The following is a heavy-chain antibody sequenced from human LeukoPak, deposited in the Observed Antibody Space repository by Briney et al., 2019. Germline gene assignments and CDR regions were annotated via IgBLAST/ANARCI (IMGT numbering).Heavy chain of an antibody. CDR2: ISAYNGNT. CDR1: GYTFTGYY. J-gene: IGHJ4*02. CDR3: ASHLNWNYWY. V-gene: IGHV1-18*04. D-gene: IGHD1-7*01. Sequence: ASVKVSCKASGYTFTGYYMHWVRQAPGQGLEWMGWISAYNGNTNYAQKLQGRVTMTTDTSTSTAYMELRSLRSDDTAVYYCASHLNWNYWYWGQGTLVTVSS.